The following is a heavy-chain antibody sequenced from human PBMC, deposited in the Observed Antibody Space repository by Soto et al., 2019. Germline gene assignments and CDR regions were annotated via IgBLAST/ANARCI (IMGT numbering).Heavy chain of an antibody. J-gene: IGHJ5*02. CDR3: ARDRANWFDP. CDR2: IWYDGSKQ. CDR1: GFTYTNYG. V-gene: IGHV3-33*01. Sequence: QVQVVDSGGGVVQPGRSLRLSCAVSGFTYTNYGMHWVRQAPGKGLEWVAVIWYDGSKQYYADSVKGRFTISRDNFKNTLDLQMNDLRAEDTAVYYCARDRANWFDPWGQGTLVTVSS.